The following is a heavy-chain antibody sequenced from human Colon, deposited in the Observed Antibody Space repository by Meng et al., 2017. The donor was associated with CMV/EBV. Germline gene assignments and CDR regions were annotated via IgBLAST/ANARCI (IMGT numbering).Heavy chain of an antibody. D-gene: IGHD6-13*01. CDR2: IRSKAYGGTT. CDR3: TSLLAAAVAFDY. J-gene: IGHJ4*02. V-gene: IGHV3-49*04. CDR1: GFTFGDYA. Sequence: SLRLSCTASGFTFGDYAMSWVRQAPGKGLEWVGFIRSKAYGGTTEYAASVKSRFTISRDDSKSIAYLQMNSLTTEDTAVYYCTSLLAAAVAFDYWGQGTLVTVSS.